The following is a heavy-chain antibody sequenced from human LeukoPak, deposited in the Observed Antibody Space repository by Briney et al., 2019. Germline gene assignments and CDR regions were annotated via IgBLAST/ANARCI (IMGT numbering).Heavy chain of an antibody. V-gene: IGHV1-2*02. J-gene: IGHJ4*02. Sequence: GASVKVSCKASGYTFTGYYMHWVRQAPGQGLEWMGWINPNSGGTNYAQKFQGGVTMTRDTSISTAYMELSRLRSDDTAVYYCARGGHVLRFLEWSVDYWGQGTLVTVSS. CDR2: INPNSGGT. CDR3: ARGGHVLRFLEWSVDY. D-gene: IGHD3-3*01. CDR1: GYTFTGYY.